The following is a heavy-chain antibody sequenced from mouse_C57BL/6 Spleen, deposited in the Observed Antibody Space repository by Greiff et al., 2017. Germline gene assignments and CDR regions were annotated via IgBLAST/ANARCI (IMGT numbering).Heavy chain of an antibody. CDR2: ISYDGSN. CDR1: GYSITSGYY. V-gene: IGHV3-6*01. D-gene: IGHD1-1*01. Sequence: EVQLVESGPGLVKPSQSLSLTCSVTGYSITSGYYWNWIRQFPGNKLEWMGYISYDGSNNYNPSLKNRISITRDTSKNQFFLKLNSVTTEDTATYYCARDKGSSSWFAYWGQGTLVTVSA. CDR3: ARDKGSSSWFAY. J-gene: IGHJ3*01.